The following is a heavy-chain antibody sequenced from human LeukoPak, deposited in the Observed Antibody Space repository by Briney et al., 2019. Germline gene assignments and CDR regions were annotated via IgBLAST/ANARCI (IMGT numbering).Heavy chain of an antibody. Sequence: PGGSLRLSCAASGFTFNSDAMHWVRQAPGKGLEWVAVISHDGTNKYYPDSVKGRFTISRDNSKSTLYLQMNSLRGEDTAVYYCARSSPGDYTLHLIDSWGQGTLVTVSS. CDR1: GFTFNSDA. CDR2: ISHDGTNK. D-gene: IGHD3-3*01. CDR3: ARSSPGDYTLHLIDS. J-gene: IGHJ4*02. V-gene: IGHV3-30-3*01.